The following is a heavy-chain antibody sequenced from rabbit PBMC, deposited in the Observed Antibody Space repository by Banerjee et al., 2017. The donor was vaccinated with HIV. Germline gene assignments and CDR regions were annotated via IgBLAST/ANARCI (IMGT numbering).Heavy chain of an antibody. J-gene: IGHJ4*02. CDR3: ARGTATMNL. D-gene: IGHD6-1*01. CDR2: IYTSSGST. Sequence: QQQLEESGGGLVKPGGTLTLTCKASGIDFSSHYYMCWVRQAPGKGLEWIACIYTSSGSTWYASWAKGRFTISKTSSTTVTLQMTSLTAADTATYFCARGTATMNLWGPGTLVTVS. CDR1: GIDFSSHYY. V-gene: IGHV1S43*01.